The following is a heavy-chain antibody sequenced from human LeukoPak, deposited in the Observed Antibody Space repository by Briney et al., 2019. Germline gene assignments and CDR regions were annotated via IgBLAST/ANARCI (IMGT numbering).Heavy chain of an antibody. V-gene: IGHV1-18*01. D-gene: IGHD3-10*01. CDR3: AREQESNYYGSGSSFDY. Sequence: ASVKVSCKASGYTFTSYGISWVRQAPGQGLEWMGWISAYNGNTNYAQKPQGRVTMTTDTSTSTAYMELRSLRSDDTAVYYCAREQESNYYGSGSSFDYWGQGTLVTVSS. CDR1: GYTFTSYG. CDR2: ISAYNGNT. J-gene: IGHJ4*02.